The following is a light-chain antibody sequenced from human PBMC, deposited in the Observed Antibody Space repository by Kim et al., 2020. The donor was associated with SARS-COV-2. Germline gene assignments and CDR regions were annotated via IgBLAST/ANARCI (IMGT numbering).Light chain of an antibody. J-gene: IGKJ1*01. Sequence: VSPGESAPLSCRASQGVGSNLAWYQQKPGQAPRLLIYDASTRATGIPARFSGSGSGTEFTLTISSLQSEDFAIYYCQQSNNWPRTFGHGTKVDIK. CDR1: QGVGSN. CDR2: DAS. CDR3: QQSNNWPRT. V-gene: IGKV3-15*01.